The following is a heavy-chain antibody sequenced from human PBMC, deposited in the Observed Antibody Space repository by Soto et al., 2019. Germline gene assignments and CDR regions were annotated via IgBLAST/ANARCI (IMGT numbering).Heavy chain of an antibody. Sequence: ESGGDLVQPGGSLRLSCAASGFTFSTYWMTWVRQAPGRGLEWVANIRKDASVIHYADSVEGRFTISRDNAKKSLYLQMSCLRAEDTAVYFCARDLSPADGNLFYYVSDIWGQGTVVTVSS. CDR1: GFTFSTYW. CDR3: ARDLSPADGNLFYYVSDI. V-gene: IGHV3-7*01. J-gene: IGHJ3*02. D-gene: IGHD2-2*01. CDR2: IRKDASVI.